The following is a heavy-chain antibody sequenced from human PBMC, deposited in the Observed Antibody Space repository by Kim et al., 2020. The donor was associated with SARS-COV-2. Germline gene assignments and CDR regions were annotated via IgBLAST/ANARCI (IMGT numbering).Heavy chain of an antibody. CDR2: TYYRSKWYN. CDR1: GDSVSSNSAA. V-gene: IGHV6-1*01. CDR3: ARAGSTLTGTLGGFDP. Sequence: SQTLSLTCAISGDSVSSNSAAWNWIRQSPSRGLEWLGRTYYRSKWYNDYAVSVKSRITINPDTSKNQFSLQLNSVTPEDTAVYYCARAGSTLTGTLGGFDPWGQGTLVTVSS. J-gene: IGHJ5*02. D-gene: IGHD1-20*01.